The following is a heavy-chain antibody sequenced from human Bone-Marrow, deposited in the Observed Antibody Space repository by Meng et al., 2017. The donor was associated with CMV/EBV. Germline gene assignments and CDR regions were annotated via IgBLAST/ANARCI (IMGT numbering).Heavy chain of an antibody. CDR1: GFTFSSYE. CDR3: ARKGPYYDFWSGPRGWAFDI. J-gene: IGHJ3*02. D-gene: IGHD3-3*01. Sequence: GESLKISCAASGFTFSSYEMNWVRQAPGKGLEWVSYISSSGSTIYYADSVKGRFTISRDNAKNSLYLQMNSLRAEDTAVYYCARKGPYYDFWSGPRGWAFDIWGQGTMVTVSS. CDR2: ISSSGSTI. V-gene: IGHV3-48*03.